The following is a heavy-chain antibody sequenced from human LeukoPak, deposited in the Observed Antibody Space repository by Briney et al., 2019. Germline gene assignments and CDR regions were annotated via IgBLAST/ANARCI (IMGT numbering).Heavy chain of an antibody. Sequence: ASVKVSCKASGYTFTGYYMHWVRQAPGQGLEWMGRINPNSGGTNYAQKFQGRVTMTRDTSISTAYMELSRLRSDDTAVYYCARGTVVVPAAMAYYYYYGMDVWGQGTTVTVSS. J-gene: IGHJ6*02. CDR2: INPNSGGT. CDR3: ARGTVVVPAAMAYYYYYGMDV. D-gene: IGHD2-2*01. CDR1: GYTFTGYY. V-gene: IGHV1-2*06.